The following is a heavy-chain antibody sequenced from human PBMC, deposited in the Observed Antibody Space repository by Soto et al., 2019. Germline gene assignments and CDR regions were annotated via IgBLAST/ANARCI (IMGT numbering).Heavy chain of an antibody. CDR3: ARYTGGFGALPPNWFDP. CDR2: IYHSGST. D-gene: IGHD3-10*01. Sequence: QLQLQESGSGLVKPSQTLSLTCAVSVGSISSGGYSWSWIRQPPGKGLEWIGYIYHSGSTYYNPSLKSRVTLSVDRSKNQFSLKLSSVTAADTAVYYCARYTGGFGALPPNWFDPWGQGTLVTVSS. CDR1: VGSISSGGYS. J-gene: IGHJ5*02. V-gene: IGHV4-30-2*01.